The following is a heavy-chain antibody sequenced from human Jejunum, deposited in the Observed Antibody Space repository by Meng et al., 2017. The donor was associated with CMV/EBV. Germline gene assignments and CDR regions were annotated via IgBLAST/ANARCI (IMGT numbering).Heavy chain of an antibody. CDR1: GYTFTGYY. D-gene: IGHD5-12*01. J-gene: IGHJ4*02. Sequence: ASGYTFTGYYLHWVRQAPGQGLVWMGWLNPNSGDTTYAQQFQGRVTMTRDTSISTAYMELSRLRSDDTAVYYCATSSSGFDFWTDYWGQGTLVTVSS. V-gene: IGHV1-2*02. CDR3: ATSSSGFDFWTDY. CDR2: LNPNSGDT.